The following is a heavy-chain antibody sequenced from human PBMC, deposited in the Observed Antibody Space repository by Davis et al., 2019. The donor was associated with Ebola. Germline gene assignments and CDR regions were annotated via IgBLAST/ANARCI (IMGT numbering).Heavy chain of an antibody. CDR3: ARAPNYDVLTGTSSYYFDY. CDR2: ISGFNNNT. Sequence: ASVTVSCKPSGYTFTSYGLAWVRQAPGLGLEWMGWISGFNNNTNSAQKFQGRVTVSKDTSTNTAYMDLRSLTSDDTAIYYCARAPNYDVLTGTSSYYFDYWGQGTLVTVSS. D-gene: IGHD3-9*01. J-gene: IGHJ4*02. V-gene: IGHV1-18*04. CDR1: GYTFTSYG.